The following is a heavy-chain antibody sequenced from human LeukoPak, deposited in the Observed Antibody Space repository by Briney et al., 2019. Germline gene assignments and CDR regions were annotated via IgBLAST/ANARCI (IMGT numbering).Heavy chain of an antibody. J-gene: IGHJ4*02. Sequence: SVKVSCKASGGTFSSYTISWVRQAPGQGLEWMGRIIPILGIANYAQKFQGRVTITADKSTSTAYMELSSLRSEDTAVYYCASDFWSGYYTDYYFDYWGQGTLVTASS. CDR1: GGTFSSYT. V-gene: IGHV1-69*02. D-gene: IGHD3-3*01. CDR2: IIPILGIA. CDR3: ASDFWSGYYTDYYFDY.